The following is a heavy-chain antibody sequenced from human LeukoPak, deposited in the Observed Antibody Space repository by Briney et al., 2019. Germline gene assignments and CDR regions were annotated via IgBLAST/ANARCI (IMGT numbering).Heavy chain of an antibody. J-gene: IGHJ4*01. CDR2: VTHGGGT. CDR3: GGGGTIAAAGVDY. CDR1: GDSFTSYY. V-gene: IGHV4-34*01. Sequence: SETLSLTCAVYGDSFTSYYWSWIRQPPGKGLEWIGQVTHGGGTNYNPSLKSRVTISANTSRNQFSLKLSSVTAADTAVYFCGGGGTIAAAGVDYWGHGTLVTVSS. D-gene: IGHD6-13*01.